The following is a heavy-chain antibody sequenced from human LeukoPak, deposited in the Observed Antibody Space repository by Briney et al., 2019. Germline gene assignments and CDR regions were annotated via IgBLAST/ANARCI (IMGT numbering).Heavy chain of an antibody. J-gene: IGHJ4*02. CDR2: IKQDGSEK. CDR1: GFTFSTHW. Sequence: PGGSLRLSCAASGFTFSTHWTSWVRQAPGKGLEWVANIKQDGSEKYYVDSVKGRFAISRDNAKNSLYLQMNSLRAEDTAVYYCTRYGGWFFDYWGQGTLVTVSS. V-gene: IGHV3-7*01. CDR3: TRYGGWFFDY. D-gene: IGHD3-10*01.